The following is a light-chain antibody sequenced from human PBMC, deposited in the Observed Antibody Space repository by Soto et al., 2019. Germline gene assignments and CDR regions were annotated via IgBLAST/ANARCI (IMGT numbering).Light chain of an antibody. CDR1: QGISSY. V-gene: IGKV1-9*01. CDR2: AAS. J-gene: IGKJ4*01. Sequence: DIQLTQSPSFLSASVGDRVTITCRASQGISSYLAWYQQEPGKAPKLLIYAASTLQSGVPSRFSGRRSGTEFTLTISSLQPEDFATYYCQQLNSYPLTFGGGTKVEIK. CDR3: QQLNSYPLT.